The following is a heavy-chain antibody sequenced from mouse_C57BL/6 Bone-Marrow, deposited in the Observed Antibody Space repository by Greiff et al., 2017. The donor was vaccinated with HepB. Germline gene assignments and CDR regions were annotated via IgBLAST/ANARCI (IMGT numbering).Heavy chain of an antibody. CDR2: INPNNGGT. CDR3: ARSRWKGGFAY. Sequence: EVKLQQSGPELVKPGASVKISCKASGYTFTDYYMNWVKQSHGKSLEWIGDINPNNGGTSYNQKFKGKATLTVDKSSSTAYMELRSLTSEDSAVYYCARSRWKGGFAYWGQGTLVTVSA. J-gene: IGHJ3*01. V-gene: IGHV1-26*01. CDR1: GYTFTDYY. D-gene: IGHD1-1*02.